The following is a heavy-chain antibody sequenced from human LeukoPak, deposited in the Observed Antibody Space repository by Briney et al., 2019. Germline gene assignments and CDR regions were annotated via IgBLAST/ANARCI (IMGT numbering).Heavy chain of an antibody. CDR1: GYTFTSYG. CDR2: ISAHNGNT. V-gene: IGHV1-18*01. CDR3: ARSGSLAGYSSGWYYYYYYMDV. Sequence: ASVKVSCKASGYTFTSYGISWVRQAPGQGLEWMGWISAHNGNTNYAQKLQGRVTMTTDTSTSTAYMELRSLRSDDTAVYYCARSGSLAGYSSGWYYYYYYMDVWGKGTTVTVSS. J-gene: IGHJ6*03. D-gene: IGHD6-19*01.